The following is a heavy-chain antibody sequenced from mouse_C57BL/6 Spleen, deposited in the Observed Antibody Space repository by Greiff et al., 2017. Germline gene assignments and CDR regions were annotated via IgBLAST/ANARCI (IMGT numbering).Heavy chain of an antibody. J-gene: IGHJ3*01. D-gene: IGHD3-2*02. CDR2: INPSNGGT. CDR1: GYTFTSYW. CDR3: ARDSSGYVAWFAY. Sequence: QVQLQQPGTELVKPGASVKLSCKASGYTFTSYWMHWVKQRPGQGLQWIGNINPSNGGTNYNEKFKSKATLTVDKSSSTAYMQLSSLTSEDSAVYYCARDSSGYVAWFAYWGQGTLVTVSA. V-gene: IGHV1-53*01.